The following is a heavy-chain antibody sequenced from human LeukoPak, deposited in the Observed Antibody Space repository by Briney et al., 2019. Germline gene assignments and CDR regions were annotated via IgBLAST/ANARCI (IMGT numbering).Heavy chain of an antibody. CDR2: IDPDSGGT. CDR1: GYTFTDYY. J-gene: IGHJ3*02. D-gene: IGHD3-22*01. V-gene: IGHV1-2*02. Sequence: ASVTVSCKASGYTFTDYYMHWVRQAPGQGLEWMGWIDPDSGGTKYAQKFQGRVLMSRDTSISTAYMELSILRSDDTAVYYCAREYYDTSGRKHAFNMWGQGTMVTVSS. CDR3: AREYYDTSGRKHAFNM.